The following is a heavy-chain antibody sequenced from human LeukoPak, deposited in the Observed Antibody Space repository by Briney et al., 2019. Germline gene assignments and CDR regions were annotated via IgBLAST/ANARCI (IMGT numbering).Heavy chain of an antibody. D-gene: IGHD6-13*01. V-gene: IGHV1-18*01. J-gene: IGHJ3*02. CDR3: ATSTKYTISWGAFDI. CDR1: GYTFTSYG. CDR2: NSPGGGVA. Sequence: ASVKVSCKASGYTFTSYGISWVRQAPGQGLEWMGWNSPGGGVANYAQNFQGRVTMTRDTSISTAYMDLSSLRSDDTAVYYCATSTKYTISWGAFDIWGQGTLVTVSS.